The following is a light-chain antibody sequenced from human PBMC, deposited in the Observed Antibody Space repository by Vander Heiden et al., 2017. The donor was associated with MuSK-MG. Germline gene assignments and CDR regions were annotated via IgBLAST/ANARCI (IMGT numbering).Light chain of an antibody. CDR3: QQYGSSPWT. CDR1: KSVSSSY. V-gene: IGKV3-20*01. CDR2: GAS. Sequence: EIVLMPSSGTPSFSPGERATLSCRASKSVSSSYLAWYKQKPGQTPRLLIYGASSRATGIPDRFSGSGSETNFTLTISRLGPEDFAVYYCQQYGSSPWTFGQGTKVEIK. J-gene: IGKJ1*01.